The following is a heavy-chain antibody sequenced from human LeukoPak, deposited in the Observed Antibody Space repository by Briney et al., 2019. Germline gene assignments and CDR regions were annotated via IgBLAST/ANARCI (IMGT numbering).Heavy chain of an antibody. CDR2: INPSDGST. D-gene: IGHD2/OR15-2a*01. CDR3: ARHQGAGEYPFDY. V-gene: IGHV1-46*01. Sequence: GASVTVSCKASGYTFSSYYMHWVRQAPGQGLEWMGIINPSDGSTTYAQRFQGRVTLTSDTSTSTVYMELSSLRSEDTAVYYCARHQGAGEYPFDYWGQGTLVTVSS. CDR1: GYTFSSYY. J-gene: IGHJ4*02.